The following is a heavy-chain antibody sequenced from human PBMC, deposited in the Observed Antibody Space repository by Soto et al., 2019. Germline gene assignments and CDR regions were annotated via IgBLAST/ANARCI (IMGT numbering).Heavy chain of an antibody. CDR2: ISYDGSNK. V-gene: IGHV3-30*18. CDR3: AKDREKVTPNQFFDY. CDR1: GFTFSSYG. D-gene: IGHD4-4*01. Sequence: QVQLVEAGGGVVQPGRSLRLSCEASGFTFSSYGMHWVRQAPGKGLEWVAVISYDGSNKYYADSVKGRFTISRDNSKNRLYLQMNRLRAEDTAGYYCAKDREKVTPNQFFDYWGQGTLVTVSS. J-gene: IGHJ4*02.